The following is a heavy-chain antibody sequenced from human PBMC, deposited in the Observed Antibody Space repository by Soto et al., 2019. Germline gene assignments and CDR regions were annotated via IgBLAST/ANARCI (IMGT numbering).Heavy chain of an antibody. Sequence: VGSLRFSFAASGFTFKSYPLHWVRQAPGKGLEWVSFISYDGKDKYYADSVKGRFTSSRDNSNNTLYLQMDSLRAEDTAGYYCATDVSVDSADYYCDXWCQGTLVTVSX. J-gene: IGHJ4*02. D-gene: IGHD5-18*01. CDR3: ATDVSVDSADYYCDX. CDR1: GFTFKSYP. V-gene: IGHV3-30-3*02. CDR2: ISYDGKDK.